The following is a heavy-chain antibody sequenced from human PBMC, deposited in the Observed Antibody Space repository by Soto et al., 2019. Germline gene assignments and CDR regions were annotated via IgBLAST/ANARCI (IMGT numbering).Heavy chain of an antibody. CDR3: VKGAWLDY. Sequence: PGGSLRLSCAASGFTVSTFDMTWVRQAPGKGLEWVSLIRGVAGSTHYPDSVKGRFTISNDNSNNMLYLEMNSLRADDTAVYFCVKGAWLDYWGQGNMVTVSS. J-gene: IGHJ4*02. V-gene: IGHV3-23*01. CDR1: GFTVSTFD. CDR2: IRGVAGST.